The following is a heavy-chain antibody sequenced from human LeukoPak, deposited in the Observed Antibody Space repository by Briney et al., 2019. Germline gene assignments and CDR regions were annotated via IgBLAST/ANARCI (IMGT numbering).Heavy chain of an antibody. D-gene: IGHD2-2*01. Sequence: GGSPRLSWAASGFKFSIYAMHRVRQAPGKGLEGVAVISHYGSNKYYADSVTGRFTLSRDNSKTALYLQVNSLRAEDTAVYYCARPRRVVVSPFDYWGQGTLVTVSS. J-gene: IGHJ4*02. CDR3: ARPRRVVVSPFDY. CDR2: ISHYGSNK. V-gene: IGHV3-30-3*01. CDR1: GFKFSIYA.